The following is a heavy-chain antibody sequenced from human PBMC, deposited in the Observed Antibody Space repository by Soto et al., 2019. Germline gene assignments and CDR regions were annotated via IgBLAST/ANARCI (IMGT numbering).Heavy chain of an antibody. CDR1: GGSISSYY. CDR3: ARGHYYGSGSYYNVWFDP. V-gene: IGHV4-59*01. D-gene: IGHD3-10*01. J-gene: IGHJ5*02. CDR2: IYYSGST. Sequence: PSETLSLTCTVSGGSISSYYWSWIRQPPGKGLEWIGYIYYSGSTNYNPSLKSRVTISVDTSKNQFSLKLSSVTAADTAVYYCARGHYYGSGSYYNVWFDPWGQGTLVTVSS.